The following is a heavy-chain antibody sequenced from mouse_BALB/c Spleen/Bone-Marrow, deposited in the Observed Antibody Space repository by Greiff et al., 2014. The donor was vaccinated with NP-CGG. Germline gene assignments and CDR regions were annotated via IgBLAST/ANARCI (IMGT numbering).Heavy chain of an antibody. V-gene: IGHV1S81*02. D-gene: IGHD2-13*01. CDR2: INPSNGGT. CDR3: TRRLLYYAMDY. J-gene: IGHJ4*01. Sequence: QVQLQQPGAELVKPGASVKLSRKASGYTFTSYYMYWVKQRPGQGLEWIGEINPSNGGTNFNERFKSKATLTVDKSSSTAYMQLSSLTSEDSAVYYCTRRLLYYAMDYWGQGTSVTVSS. CDR1: GYTFTSYY.